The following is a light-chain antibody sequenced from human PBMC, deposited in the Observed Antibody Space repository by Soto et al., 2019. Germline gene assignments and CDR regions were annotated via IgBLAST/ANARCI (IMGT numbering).Light chain of an antibody. V-gene: IGLV1-44*01. CDR2: SNN. Sequence: QSVLTQPPSASGTPGQRVTISCSGSSSNIGSNTVNWYQQLPGTYPKLLIYSNNQRHSGVPDRFSGSKSGTSASLAISGLQSEDEADYYCAAWDDSLNGYWVFGGGTKLTVL. J-gene: IGLJ3*02. CDR3: AAWDDSLNGYWV. CDR1: SSNIGSNT.